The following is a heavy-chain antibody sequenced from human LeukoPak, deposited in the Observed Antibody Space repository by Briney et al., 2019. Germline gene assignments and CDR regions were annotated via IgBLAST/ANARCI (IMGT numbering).Heavy chain of an antibody. Sequence: GGSLRLSCAASGFTFSNAWMSWVRQAPGKGLEWVGRIKRKGDDGTIDYAAPVKGRLTISRDDSKNTLYLQMNSLKSEDTAVYYCTAGTGRSDFDYWGQGTLITVSS. D-gene: IGHD3/OR15-3a*01. CDR1: GFTFSNAW. V-gene: IGHV3-15*01. CDR3: TAGTGRSDFDY. J-gene: IGHJ4*02. CDR2: IKRKGDDGTI.